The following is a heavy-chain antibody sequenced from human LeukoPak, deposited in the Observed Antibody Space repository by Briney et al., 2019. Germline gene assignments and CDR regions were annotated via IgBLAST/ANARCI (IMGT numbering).Heavy chain of an antibody. J-gene: IGHJ3*02. CDR1: GYTFTGYF. V-gene: IGHV1-2*02. CDR3: ARWAYATTYLIVEPRAGAFDI. CDR2: INPNSGGT. Sequence: ASVKVSCKTSGYTFTGYFMHWVRQAPGQGLEWMGWINPNSGGTNYAQNFQGRVTMTRDTSISTVYMELSRLRSDDTAVYYCARWAYATTYLIVEPRAGAFDIWGQGTMVTVSS. D-gene: IGHD1-26*01.